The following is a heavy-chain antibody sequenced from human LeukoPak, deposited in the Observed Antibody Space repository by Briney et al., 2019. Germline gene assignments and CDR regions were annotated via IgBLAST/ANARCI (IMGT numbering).Heavy chain of an antibody. CDR1: GYTFTSYD. J-gene: IGHJ5*02. Sequence: ASVKVSCKASGYTFTSYDINWVRQATGQGLEWMGWMNPNSGNTGCAQKFQGRVTMTRNTSISTAYMELSSLRSEDTAVYYCARGPSRRLRMGYNWFDPWGQGTLVTVSS. CDR3: ARGPSRRLRMGYNWFDP. CDR2: MNPNSGNT. V-gene: IGHV1-8*01. D-gene: IGHD4-17*01.